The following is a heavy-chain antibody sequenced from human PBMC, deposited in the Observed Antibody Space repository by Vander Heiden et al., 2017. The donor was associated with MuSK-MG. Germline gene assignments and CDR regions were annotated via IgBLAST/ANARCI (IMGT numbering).Heavy chain of an antibody. CDR1: GGSISSCSYY. CDR3: AKWELRGFDY. J-gene: IGHJ4*02. CDR2: IYYRGST. V-gene: IGHV4-39*07. D-gene: IGHD1-26*01. Sequence: QLQLQESGPGLVKPSETPSRTCTVSGGSISSCSYYWGWLRQPPGKGLEWIGSIYYRGSTYYNPSLKSRVTISADTSKNEVSLKLSSVTAADTAVYYCAKWELRGFDYWGRGTLVTVSS.